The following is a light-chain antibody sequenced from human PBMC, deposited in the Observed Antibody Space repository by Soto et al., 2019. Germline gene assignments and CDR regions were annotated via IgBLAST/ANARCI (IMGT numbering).Light chain of an antibody. Sequence: QSVLTQPPSASGSPGQSVAISCTGTTTDIGAYDFVSWYQQHPGKAPKLLIYEVNKRPSGVPDRFSGSKSGNTASLTVSGLQAEDEADYYCSSHGGNSPDVFGTGTKLTVL. CDR2: EVN. CDR1: TTDIGAYDF. V-gene: IGLV2-8*01. J-gene: IGLJ1*01. CDR3: SSHGGNSPDV.